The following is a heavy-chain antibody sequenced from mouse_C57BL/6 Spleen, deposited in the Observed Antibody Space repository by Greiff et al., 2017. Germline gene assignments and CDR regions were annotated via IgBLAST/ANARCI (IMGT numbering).Heavy chain of an antibody. J-gene: IGHJ2*01. Sequence: EVKLQESGPELVKPGASVKISCKASGYSFTDYNMNWVKQSNGTSLEWIGVINPNYGTTSYNQKFKGKATLTVDQSSSTAYMQLNSLSSEDSAVYYCAREGSYSSNYVDFDYWGQGTTLTGSS. V-gene: IGHV1-39*01. D-gene: IGHD2-5*01. CDR3: AREGSYSSNYVDFDY. CDR1: GYSFTDYN. CDR2: INPNYGTT.